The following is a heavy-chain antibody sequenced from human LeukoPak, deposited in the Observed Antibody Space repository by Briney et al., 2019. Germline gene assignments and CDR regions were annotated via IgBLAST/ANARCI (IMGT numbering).Heavy chain of an antibody. V-gene: IGHV3-23*01. CDR3: AKEAIPDYGDYLDYSDY. J-gene: IGHJ4*02. CDR1: GFTFSSYA. Sequence: GGSLRLSCAASGFTFSSYAMSWVRQAPGKGLEWVSAISGSGGSTYYADSVKGRFTISRDNSKNTLYLQMNSLRAEDTAVYYCAKEAIPDYGDYLDYSDYWGQGTLVTVSS. D-gene: IGHD4-17*01. CDR2: ISGSGGST.